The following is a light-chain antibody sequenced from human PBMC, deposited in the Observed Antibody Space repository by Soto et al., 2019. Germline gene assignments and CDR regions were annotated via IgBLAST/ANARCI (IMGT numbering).Light chain of an antibody. Sequence: QSVLTQPPSVSGAPGQRVTISCTGSSSNIGAGYDVHWYQQLPGTAPKLLIYGNSNRPSGVPDRFSGSKPGTSASLAITGLQAEDEADYYCQSYASSLSALFGGGTKLTVL. CDR1: SSNIGAGYD. CDR3: QSYASSLSAL. V-gene: IGLV1-40*01. CDR2: GNS. J-gene: IGLJ3*02.